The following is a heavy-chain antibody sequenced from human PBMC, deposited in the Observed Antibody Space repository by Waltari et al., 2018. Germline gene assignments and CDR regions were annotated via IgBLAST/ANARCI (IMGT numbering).Heavy chain of an antibody. CDR2: ITPNSGGT. Sequence: QVQLVQSGAEVKKPGASVRVSCKAYGYTFTDYYMHWVRQAPGQGLEWMGWITPNSGGTNYAQKFQGRVTVTRDTSISTAYMELSRLRSDDTAVYYCARDRSLWFGELLFSYWGQGTLVTVSS. CDR1: GYTFTDYY. J-gene: IGHJ4*02. CDR3: ARDRSLWFGELLFSY. V-gene: IGHV1-2*02. D-gene: IGHD3-10*01.